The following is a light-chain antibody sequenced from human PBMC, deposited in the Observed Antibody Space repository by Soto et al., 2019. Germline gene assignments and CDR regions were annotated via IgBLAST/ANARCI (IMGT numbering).Light chain of an antibody. Sequence: DIQMTQPPSTLSGSVGDRVTITCRASQTISSWLAWYQQKPGKAPKLLIYKASSLESGVPSRFSGSGSGTEFTLTISSLQPDDFAAYYCQQLDSYPLTFGGGTKVDI. J-gene: IGKJ4*01. V-gene: IGKV1-5*03. CDR3: QQLDSYPLT. CDR2: KAS. CDR1: QTISSW.